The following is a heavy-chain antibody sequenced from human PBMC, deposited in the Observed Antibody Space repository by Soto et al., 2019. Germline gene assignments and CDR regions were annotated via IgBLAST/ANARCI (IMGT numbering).Heavy chain of an antibody. CDR2: IYYSGST. J-gene: IGHJ6*02. Sequence: QVQLQESGPGLVKPSQTLSLTCTVSGGSISSGGYYWSWIRQHPGKGLEWIGYIYYSGSTYYNPSLKSRVTISVDTSKNQFSLKLSSVTAADTAVYYCARDRGGASSSSAANYYYYYGMDVWGQGTTVTVSS. CDR3: ARDRGGASSSSAANYYYYYGMDV. D-gene: IGHD6-6*01. CDR1: GGSISSGGYY. V-gene: IGHV4-31*03.